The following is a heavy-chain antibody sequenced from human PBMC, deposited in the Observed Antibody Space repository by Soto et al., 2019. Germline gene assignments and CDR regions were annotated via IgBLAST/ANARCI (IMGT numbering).Heavy chain of an antibody. D-gene: IGHD3-10*01. CDR2: IYYSGST. V-gene: IGHV4-31*02. CDR1: GGSISSGGDY. J-gene: IGHJ5*02. Sequence: PSETLSLTWTVSGGSISSGGDYWSWIRQHPGKGLEWIGYIYYSGSTYYNPSLKSRVTISVDTSKNQFSLKLSSVTAADTAVYYCARGQTSGSYYKGGNWFDPWGQGTLVTVSS. CDR3: ARGQTSGSYYKGGNWFDP.